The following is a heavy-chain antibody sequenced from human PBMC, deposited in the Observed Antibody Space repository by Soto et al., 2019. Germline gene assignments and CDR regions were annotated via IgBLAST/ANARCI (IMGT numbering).Heavy chain of an antibody. CDR3: ARARRAITIFGAPPDAFDI. CDR2: MNPNSGNT. CDR1: GYTFTSYD. J-gene: IGHJ3*02. V-gene: IGHV1-8*01. Sequence: GASVKVSCKASGYTFTSYDINWVRQATGQGLEWMGWMNPNSGNTGYAQKLQGRVTMTRNTSISTAYMELSSLRSEDTAVYYCARARRAITIFGAPPDAFDIWGQGTMVTVSS. D-gene: IGHD3-3*01.